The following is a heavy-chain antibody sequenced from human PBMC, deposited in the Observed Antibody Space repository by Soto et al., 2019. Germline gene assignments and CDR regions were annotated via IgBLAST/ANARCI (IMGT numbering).Heavy chain of an antibody. J-gene: IGHJ6*02. V-gene: IGHV3-13*01. D-gene: IGHD4-17*01. CDR3: ARGSPSTYYGGIRHYYYGMDV. CDR1: GFTFSSYD. CDR2: IGTAGDT. Sequence: GGSLRLSCAASGFTFSSYDMHWVRQATGKGLEWVSAIGTAGDTYYPGSVKGRFTISRENAKNSLYLQMNSLRAEDTAVYYCARGSPSTYYGGIRHYYYGMDVWGQGTTVTVSS.